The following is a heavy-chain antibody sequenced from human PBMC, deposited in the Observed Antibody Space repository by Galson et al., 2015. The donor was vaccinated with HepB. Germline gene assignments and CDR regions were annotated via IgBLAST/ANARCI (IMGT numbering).Heavy chain of an antibody. J-gene: IGHJ4*02. Sequence: SLRLSCAASEFTFSSYSMNWVRQAPGKGLEWVSSISSSSSYIYYADSVKGRFTISRDNAKNSLYLQMNSLRAEDTAVYYCASRYCSSTSCLSGGGYWGQGTLVTVSS. V-gene: IGHV3-21*01. CDR3: ASRYCSSTSCLSGGGY. CDR2: ISSSSSYI. D-gene: IGHD2-2*01. CDR1: EFTFSSYS.